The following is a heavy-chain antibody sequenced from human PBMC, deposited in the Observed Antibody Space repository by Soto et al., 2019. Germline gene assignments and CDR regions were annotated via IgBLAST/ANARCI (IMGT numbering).Heavy chain of an antibody. V-gene: IGHV4-59*01. CDR2: LYYGRSA. D-gene: IGHD3-22*01. CDR1: GDSISSYY. CDR3: ALRSMAVVPEY. J-gene: IGHJ4*02. Sequence: QVQLQESGPGLVKPSETLSLTCAVSGDSISSYYCMWIRQPPGKGLEYIGYLYYGRSANYNPSLKNRVTFSVDTSTNHCSLTLSSMTAVDTAVYYCALRSMAVVPEYWGQGTLVTVSS.